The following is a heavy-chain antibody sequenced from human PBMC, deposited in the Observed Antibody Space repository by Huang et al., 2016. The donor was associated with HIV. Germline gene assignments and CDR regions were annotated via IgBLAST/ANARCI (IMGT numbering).Heavy chain of an antibody. CDR1: GGSFSGYY. CDR2: INHSGNT. Sequence: VQLEQWGAGLETLSLTCAVYGGSFSGYYWNWLRQAPGKGLEWVGEINHSGNTNYNPSLKSRVNMSVDTSKSQFSLYLTSLSAADTGTYFCARRYNSRRDYWGRGTLVTVHS. D-gene: IGHD3-22*01. V-gene: IGHV4-34*02. J-gene: IGHJ4*02. CDR3: ARRYNSRRDY.